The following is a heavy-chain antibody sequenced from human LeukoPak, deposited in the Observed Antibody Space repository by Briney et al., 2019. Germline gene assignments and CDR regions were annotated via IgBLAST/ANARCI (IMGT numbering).Heavy chain of an antibody. Sequence: GGSLRLSCAASGFTFSSHGMHWVRQAPGKGLEWVTFISYDGSNEDYADSVKGRFTTSRDNSKNTLYLQVDSLRPEDTAVYYCARGGAAGIYGMDVWGQGAIMTVTS. J-gene: IGHJ6*02. V-gene: IGHV3-30*02. CDR2: ISYDGSNE. CDR3: ARGGAAGIYGMDV. D-gene: IGHD6-13*01. CDR1: GFTFSSHG.